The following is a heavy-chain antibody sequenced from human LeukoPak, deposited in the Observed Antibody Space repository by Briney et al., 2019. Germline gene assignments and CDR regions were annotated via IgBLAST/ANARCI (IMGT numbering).Heavy chain of an antibody. D-gene: IGHD6-13*01. CDR2: INHSGST. CDR3: ARGREAAAGTWYYYYMDV. J-gene: IGHJ6*03. V-gene: IGHV4-34*01. CDR1: GGSFSGYY. Sequence: SETLSLTCAVYGGSFSGYYWSWIRQPPGKGLEWIGEINHSGSTNYNPSLKSRVTISVDTSKNQFSLKLSSVTDADTAVYYCARGREAAAGTWYYYYMDVWGKGTTVTVSS.